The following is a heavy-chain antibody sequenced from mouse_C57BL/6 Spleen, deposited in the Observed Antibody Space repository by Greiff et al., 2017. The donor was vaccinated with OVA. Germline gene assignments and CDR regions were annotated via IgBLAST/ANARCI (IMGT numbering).Heavy chain of an antibody. D-gene: IGHD1-1*01. V-gene: IGHV1-42*01. Sequence: VQLQQPGPELVKPGASVKISCKASGYSFTGYYMNWVKQSPEKSLEWIGEINPSTGGTTYNQKFKAKATLTVDKSSSTAYMQLESLTSEDSAVYYCARGGDYGSSYWYFDVWGTGTTVTVSS. J-gene: IGHJ1*03. CDR3: ARGGDYGSSYWYFDV. CDR1: GYSFTGYY. CDR2: INPSTGGT.